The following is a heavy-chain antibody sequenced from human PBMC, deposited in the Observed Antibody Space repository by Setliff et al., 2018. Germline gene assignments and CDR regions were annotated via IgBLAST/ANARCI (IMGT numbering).Heavy chain of an antibody. V-gene: IGHV4-59*01. Sequence: SETLSLTCTVSGGSISTYYWSWIRQTPVKGLEWVGYVYYSGTTNYNPLFKSRVTISVDRPKNQFSLKLSSVTAADTGVYYCARDSALHSYHYDSSGYLDYWGQGALVTVSS. CDR1: GGSISTYY. CDR3: ARDSALHSYHYDSSGYLDY. J-gene: IGHJ4*02. D-gene: IGHD3-22*01. CDR2: VYYSGTT.